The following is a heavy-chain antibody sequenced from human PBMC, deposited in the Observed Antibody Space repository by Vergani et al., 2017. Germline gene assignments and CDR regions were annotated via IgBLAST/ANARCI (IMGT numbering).Heavy chain of an antibody. CDR1: GDSIISRSYY. J-gene: IGHJ2*01. CDR2: IYNSGNG. Sequence: QMQLQESGPGLVKASETLSLTFTVSGDSIISRSYYWGWIRQPPRKGLEWIGSIYNSGNGDSSSSLKSRVTISADTSKNQFSLRLTSVTAADTAVYYCASGKYYADSTSHFRGRYFDVWGRGTLVTVPS. D-gene: IGHD3-16*01. V-gene: IGHV4-39*01. CDR3: ASGKYYADSTSHFRGRYFDV.